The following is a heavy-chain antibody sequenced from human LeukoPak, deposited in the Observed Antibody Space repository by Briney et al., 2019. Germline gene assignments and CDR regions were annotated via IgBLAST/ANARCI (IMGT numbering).Heavy chain of an antibody. V-gene: IGHV3-33*06. CDR2: IWYDGSNK. CDR3: AKGWSSGWPYYFDY. D-gene: IGHD6-19*01. CDR1: GFTFRGYG. J-gene: IGHJ4*02. Sequence: GGSLRHSCAASGFTFRGYGMHWVRQAPGKGLEWVAVIWYDGSNKYYADSVKGRFTISRDNSKNTLYLQMNSLRGEDTAVYYCAKGWSSGWPYYFDYWGQGTLVTASS.